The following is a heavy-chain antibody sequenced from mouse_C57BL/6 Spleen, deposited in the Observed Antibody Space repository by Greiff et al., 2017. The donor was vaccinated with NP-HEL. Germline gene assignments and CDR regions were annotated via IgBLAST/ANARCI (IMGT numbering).Heavy chain of an antibody. D-gene: IGHD2-4*01. J-gene: IGHJ3*01. Sequence: VQLKESGGGLVQPGGSMKLSCVASGFTFSNYWMNWVRQSPEKGLEWVAQIRLKSDNYATHYAESVKGRFTISRDDSKSSVYLQMNNLRAEDTGIYYCTRRDYDVFAYWGQGTLVTVSA. CDR1: GFTFSNYW. CDR2: IRLKSDNYAT. V-gene: IGHV6-3*01. CDR3: TRRDYDVFAY.